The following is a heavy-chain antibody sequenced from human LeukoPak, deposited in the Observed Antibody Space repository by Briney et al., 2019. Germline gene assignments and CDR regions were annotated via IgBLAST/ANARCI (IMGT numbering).Heavy chain of an antibody. CDR1: GFMFSNYW. CDR2: IWYGGSNK. V-gene: IGHV3-30*02. Sequence: SGGSLRLSCAASGFMFSNYWMTWVRQAPGKGLEWVAVIWYGGSNKYYADSVKGRFTIFRDNSKNTLYLQMNSLRAEDTAVYYCAKGGLSGYYFDYWGQGTLVTVSS. J-gene: IGHJ4*02. CDR3: AKGGLSGYYFDY. D-gene: IGHD3-10*01.